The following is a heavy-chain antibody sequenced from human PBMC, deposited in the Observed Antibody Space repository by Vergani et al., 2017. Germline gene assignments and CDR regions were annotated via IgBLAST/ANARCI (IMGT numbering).Heavy chain of an antibody. Sequence: VQLVESGGGVVQPGRSLRLSCAASGFTFSSYAMSWVRQAPGKGLGWVSGFSGGGGSTYYADSVKGRFTISRDNSKNTLYLQMNSLRAEDTAGYYCARDLGIAAAGPFDYWGQGTLVTVSS. CDR2: FSGGGGST. D-gene: IGHD6-13*01. J-gene: IGHJ4*02. V-gene: IGHV3-23*04. CDR1: GFTFSSYA. CDR3: ARDLGIAAAGPFDY.